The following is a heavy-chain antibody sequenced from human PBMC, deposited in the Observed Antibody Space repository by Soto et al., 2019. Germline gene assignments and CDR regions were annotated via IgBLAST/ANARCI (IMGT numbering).Heavy chain of an antibody. CDR2: INPSGGST. CDR1: GYTFTSYY. Sequence: ASVKVSWKASGYTFTSYYMHWVRQAPGQGLEWMGIINPSGGSTSYAQKFQGRFTISRDSSKNTVSLEMTSLRAEDTAVYYCAKGGRQWLVTSDFNYWGQGALVTVSS. D-gene: IGHD6-19*01. J-gene: IGHJ4*02. V-gene: IGHV1-46*01. CDR3: AKGGRQWLVTSDFNY.